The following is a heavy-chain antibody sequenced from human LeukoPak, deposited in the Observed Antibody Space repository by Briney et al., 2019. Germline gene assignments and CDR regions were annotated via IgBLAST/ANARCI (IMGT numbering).Heavy chain of an antibody. D-gene: IGHD3-22*01. CDR2: ISSSSSYI. V-gene: IGHV3-21*01. CDR1: GFTFSSYS. Sequence: PGGSLRLSCAASGFTFSSYSMNWVRQAPGKGLEWVSSISSSSSYIYYADSVKGRFTISRDNAKNSLYLQMNSLRAEDTAVYYCARDSPYYYDSSGYYDAFDIWGQGTMVTVSS. CDR3: ARDSPYYYDSSGYYDAFDI. J-gene: IGHJ3*02.